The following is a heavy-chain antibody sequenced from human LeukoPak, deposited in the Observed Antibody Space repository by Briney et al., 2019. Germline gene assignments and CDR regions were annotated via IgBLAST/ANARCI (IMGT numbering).Heavy chain of an antibody. Sequence: AASVKVSCKASGYTFTSYDINWVRQATGRGLEWMGWMNPNSGNTGYAQKFQGRVTMTRNTSISTAYMELSSLRSEDTAVYYCARPSRKYNWNYISWGQGTLVTVSS. J-gene: IGHJ5*02. V-gene: IGHV1-8*01. CDR2: MNPNSGNT. CDR1: GYTFTSYD. D-gene: IGHD1-7*01. CDR3: ARPSRKYNWNYIS.